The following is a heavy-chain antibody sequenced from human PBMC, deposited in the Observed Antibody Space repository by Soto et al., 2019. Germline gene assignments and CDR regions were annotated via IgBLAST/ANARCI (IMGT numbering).Heavy chain of an antibody. CDR3: ARRGWYSSRIDY. Sequence: PSETLSLTSTVSGGSVSSGSYYWSWIRQPPGKGLEWIGYIYYSGSTNYNPSLKSRVTISVDTSKNQFSLKLNSVTAADTAVYYCARRGWYSSRIDYCGQGTLVTVSS. D-gene: IGHD6-13*01. CDR2: IYYSGST. CDR1: GGSVSSGSYY. J-gene: IGHJ4*02. V-gene: IGHV4-61*01.